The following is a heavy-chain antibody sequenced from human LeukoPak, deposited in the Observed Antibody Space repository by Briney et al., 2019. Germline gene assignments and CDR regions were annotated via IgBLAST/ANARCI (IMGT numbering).Heavy chain of an antibody. D-gene: IGHD3-22*01. CDR3: ARGYDSSGYFPDY. Sequence: GRSLRLSCAASGFTFSSYSMNWVRQAPGKGLEWVSSISSSSSYIYYADSVKGRFTISRDNAKNSLYLQMNSLRAEDTAVYYCARGYDSSGYFPDYWGQGTLVTVSS. CDR2: ISSSSSYI. J-gene: IGHJ4*02. CDR1: GFTFSSYS. V-gene: IGHV3-21*01.